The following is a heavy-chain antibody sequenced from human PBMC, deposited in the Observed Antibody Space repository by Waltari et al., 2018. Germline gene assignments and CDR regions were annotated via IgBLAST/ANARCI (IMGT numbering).Heavy chain of an antibody. CDR3: VRDNRWAEDGFRYFQF. V-gene: IGHV4-4*02. CDR1: GGSVTSSHW. J-gene: IGHJ1*01. Sequence: QVQLQESGPGLVKPSGTLSLTCAVSGGSVTSSHWWSWVRQAPGKGPEWIGEMYHSGTTNYNPLLKSRVTMSLDRAKNQFSLKLSSVTAADTAVYYCVRDNRWAEDGFRYFQFWGQGTLVTVSS. D-gene: IGHD5-12*01. CDR2: MYHSGTT.